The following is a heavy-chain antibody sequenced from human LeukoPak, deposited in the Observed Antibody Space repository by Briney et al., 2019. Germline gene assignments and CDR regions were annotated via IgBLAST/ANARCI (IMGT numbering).Heavy chain of an antibody. Sequence: ASVKVSCKASGGTFGSYAISWVRQAPGQGLEWMGGIIPIFGTANYAQKFQGRVTITADESTSTAYMELSSLRSEDTAVYYCASYGSGNDNWFDPWGQGTLVTVSS. CDR2: IIPIFGTA. V-gene: IGHV1-69*13. CDR3: ASYGSGNDNWFDP. D-gene: IGHD3-10*01. J-gene: IGHJ5*02. CDR1: GGTFGSYA.